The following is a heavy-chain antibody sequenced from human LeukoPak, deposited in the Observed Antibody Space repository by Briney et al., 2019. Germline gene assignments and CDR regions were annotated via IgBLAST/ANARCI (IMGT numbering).Heavy chain of an antibody. Sequence: PGGSLRLSCAASGLTFRNYGVQWVRQAPGQGLEWVATIWYDGSNKYYAASVKGRVTISRDNSKNTLFLQMNSLRAEDTAVYYCSTLRAYRSSWYFDYGGQGTLVTVPS. V-gene: IGHV3-33*01. CDR1: GLTFRNYG. CDR2: IWYDGSNK. CDR3: STLRAYRSSWYFDY. J-gene: IGHJ4*02. D-gene: IGHD6-13*01.